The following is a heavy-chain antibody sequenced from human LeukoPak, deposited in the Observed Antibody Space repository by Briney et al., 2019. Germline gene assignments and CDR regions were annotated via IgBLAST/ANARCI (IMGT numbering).Heavy chain of an antibody. Sequence: SETLSLTCTVSGGSISSYYWSWIRQPPGKGLEWIGYTYYSGSTNYNPSLKSRVTISVDTSKNQFSLKLSSVTAADTAVYYCARHQGGLVYYFDYWGQGTLVTVSS. CDR3: ARHQGGLVYYFDY. CDR1: GGSISSYY. CDR2: TYYSGST. D-gene: IGHD2-8*02. V-gene: IGHV4-59*08. J-gene: IGHJ4*02.